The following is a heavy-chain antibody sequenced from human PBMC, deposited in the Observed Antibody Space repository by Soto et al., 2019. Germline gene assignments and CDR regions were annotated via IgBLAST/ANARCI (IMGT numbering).Heavy chain of an antibody. Sequence: SETLSLTCTVSGGSMSSHYWTWLRQSPGKGLEWIGYISYSGSTYYNPSLRSRVSISADTSNNQFSLSMNSMIAADTAVYYCARADPAASFGYWGQGTLVTVSS. CDR1: GGSMSSHY. J-gene: IGHJ4*02. CDR2: ISYSGST. CDR3: ARADPAASFGY. V-gene: IGHV4-59*11. D-gene: IGHD2-2*01.